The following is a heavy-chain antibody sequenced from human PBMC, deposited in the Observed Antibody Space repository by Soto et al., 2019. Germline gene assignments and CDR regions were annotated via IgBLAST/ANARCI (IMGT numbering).Heavy chain of an antibody. CDR2: VYYSGST. V-gene: IGHV4-59*01. CDR1: GCSISTYY. J-gene: IGHJ6*03. Sequence: PSETLSLTCTVSGCSISTYYWSWFRQPPGKGLEWIGYVYYSGSTNYNPSLKSRVTISVDTSKNQFSLKLTSVTAADTAMYYCARGGRPASSYSTGVWGTAPTVTLSS. CDR3: ARGGRPASSYSTGV.